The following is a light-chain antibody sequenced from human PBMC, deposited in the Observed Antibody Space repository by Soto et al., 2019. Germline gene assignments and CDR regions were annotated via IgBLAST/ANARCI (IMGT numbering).Light chain of an antibody. Sequence: ALQMTQSPSSLSASVGDRVTITCRASQGIRNDLGWYQQKPGKAPKXXIYAASSLQSGVPSRFSGNRSGTDFTLTISSLQPEDFATYYCLQDYNYSLTFGGGTKVDIK. CDR2: AAS. CDR3: LQDYNYSLT. CDR1: QGIRND. V-gene: IGKV1-6*01. J-gene: IGKJ4*01.